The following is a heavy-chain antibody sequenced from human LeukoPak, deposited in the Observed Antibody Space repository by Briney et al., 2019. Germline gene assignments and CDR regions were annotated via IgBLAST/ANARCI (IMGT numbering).Heavy chain of an antibody. V-gene: IGHV3-23*01. Sequence: HSGGSLRLSCAASGFTFSSYAMSWVRQAPGKGLEWVSAISGSGGSTYYADSVKGRFTISRDNSKNTLYLQMNSLRAEDTAVYYCAKDQGIGWTKDAFDIWGQGTMVTVSS. D-gene: IGHD6-19*01. CDR2: ISGSGGST. CDR3: AKDQGIGWTKDAFDI. CDR1: GFTFSSYA. J-gene: IGHJ3*02.